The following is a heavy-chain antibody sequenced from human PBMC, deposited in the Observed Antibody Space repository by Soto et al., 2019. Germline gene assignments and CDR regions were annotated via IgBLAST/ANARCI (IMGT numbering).Heavy chain of an antibody. Sequence: PSETLSLTCAVYGGSFSGYYWSWIRQPPGKGLEWIGEINQSGSTNYNPSLKSRVTISVGTSKNQFSLKLSSVTAADTAVYYCARRGLLHYYGSGSYPHWGQGTLVTVSS. V-gene: IGHV4-34*01. J-gene: IGHJ4*02. CDR3: ARRGLLHYYGSGSYPH. CDR1: GGSFSGYY. CDR2: INQSGST. D-gene: IGHD3-10*01.